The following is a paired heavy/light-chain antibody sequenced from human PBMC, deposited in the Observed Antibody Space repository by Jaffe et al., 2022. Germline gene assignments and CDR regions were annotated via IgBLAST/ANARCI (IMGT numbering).Light chain of an antibody. CDR2: AAS. Sequence: DIQMTQSPSSLSASVGDRVTISCRASQTISSYLNWYQQKPGKAPKLLIYAASTLQSGVPSRFSGSGSGTDFTLTISSLQPEDFATYYCQQSYSTPLTFGGGTKVEIK. J-gene: IGKJ4*01. V-gene: IGKV1-39*01. CDR3: QQSYSTPLT. CDR1: QTISSY.
Heavy chain of an antibody. J-gene: IGHJ1*01. V-gene: IGHV3-23*01. D-gene: IGHD4-17*01. CDR3: ANSIYLTMVIRNAAYFQH. CDR2: ISGSGGTT. Sequence: EVQLLESGGGLVQPGGSLRLSCAASGFTFSSYAMSWVRQAPGKGLEWVSGISGSGGTTYYADSVKGRFTISRDNSKNTVYLQMNSLRAEDTAVYYCANSIYLTMVIRNAAYFQHWGQGTLVTVSS. CDR1: GFTFSSYA.